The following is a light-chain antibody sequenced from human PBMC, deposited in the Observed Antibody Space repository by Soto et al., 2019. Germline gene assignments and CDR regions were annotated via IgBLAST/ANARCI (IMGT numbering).Light chain of an antibody. CDR3: MQNLHHPLT. Sequence: DIVMTQTPLSLSVTPGQPASISCKASQSLLDSDGKTFLYWDVKRPGHTPQLLIYEVSNLFAGVPERFSGSGSETEFTLTISRVEAEDFAIYYCMQNLHHPLTFGGGTRVEIK. CDR1: QSLLDSDGKTF. CDR2: EVS. J-gene: IGKJ4*01. V-gene: IGKV2D-29*01.